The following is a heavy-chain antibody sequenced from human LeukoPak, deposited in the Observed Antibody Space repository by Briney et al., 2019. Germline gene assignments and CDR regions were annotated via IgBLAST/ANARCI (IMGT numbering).Heavy chain of an antibody. J-gene: IGHJ4*02. CDR1: GFTFSSYE. Sequence: QPGGSLRLSCAASGFTFSSYEMNWVRQAPGKGLGWVSYITGSGSTIYYADSVKGRFTISRDNANNSLYLQMNSLRAEDTAVYYCARSPYSSGWSVVDYWGQGTLVTVSS. D-gene: IGHD6-19*01. CDR2: ITGSGSTI. CDR3: ARSPYSSGWSVVDY. V-gene: IGHV3-48*03.